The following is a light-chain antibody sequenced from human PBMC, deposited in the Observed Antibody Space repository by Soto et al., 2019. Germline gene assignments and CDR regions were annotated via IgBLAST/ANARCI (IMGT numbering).Light chain of an antibody. J-gene: IGLJ3*02. Sequence: QSALTQPPSASGSPGQSVTISCTGTSSDVGGYNYVSWYQQHPGKAPKLMIYEVSKRPSGVPDRFSGSKSSNTASLTVSGLQVEDEADYYCSSYAGSNNFKVFGGGTKLTVL. CDR2: EVS. V-gene: IGLV2-8*01. CDR1: SSDVGGYNY. CDR3: SSYAGSNNFKV.